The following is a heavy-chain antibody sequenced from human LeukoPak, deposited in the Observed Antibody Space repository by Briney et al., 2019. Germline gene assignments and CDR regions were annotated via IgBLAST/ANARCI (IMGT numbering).Heavy chain of an antibody. Sequence: SETLSLTCAVYGGSFSGYYWSWIRQPPGKGLEWIGEINHSGSTNYNPSLKSRVTMSVDTSKNQFSLKLSSVTAADTAVYYCARGSRGYSGYDYDWFDPWGQGTLVTVSS. CDR2: INHSGST. J-gene: IGHJ5*02. D-gene: IGHD5-12*01. V-gene: IGHV4-34*01. CDR3: ARGSRGYSGYDYDWFDP. CDR1: GGSFSGYY.